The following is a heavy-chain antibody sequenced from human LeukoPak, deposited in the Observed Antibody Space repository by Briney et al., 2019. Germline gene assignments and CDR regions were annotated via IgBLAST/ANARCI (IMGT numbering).Heavy chain of an antibody. CDR2: ISSYNGNT. J-gene: IGHJ5*02. V-gene: IGHV1-18*01. Sequence: GASVKVSCEASGYTFTSNGIGWVRQAPGQGLEWMGWISSYNGNTDYAQNLQGRVTLTTDTSTSTAYMELRSLRSDDTAVYYCARDQGGSGSYYVHNWFDPWGQGTLVTVSS. CDR3: ARDQGGSGSYYVHNWFDP. CDR1: GYTFTSNG. D-gene: IGHD3-10*01.